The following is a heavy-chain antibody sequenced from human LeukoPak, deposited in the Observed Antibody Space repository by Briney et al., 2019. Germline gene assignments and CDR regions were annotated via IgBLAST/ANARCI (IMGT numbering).Heavy chain of an antibody. Sequence: SETLSLTCAVYGGSFSGYYWSWIRQPPGKGLEWIGETNHSGSTNYNPSLKSRVTISVDTSKNQFSLKLSSVTAADTAVYYCARVSRNYYDSSGYYYANWFDPWGQGTLVTVSS. CDR3: ARVSRNYYDSSGYYYANWFDP. J-gene: IGHJ5*02. D-gene: IGHD3-22*01. CDR1: GGSFSGYY. CDR2: TNHSGST. V-gene: IGHV4-34*01.